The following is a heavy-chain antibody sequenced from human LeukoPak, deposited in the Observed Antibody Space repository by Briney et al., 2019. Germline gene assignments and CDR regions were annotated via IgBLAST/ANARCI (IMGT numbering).Heavy chain of an antibody. V-gene: IGHV3-23*01. J-gene: IGHJ4*02. CDR3: ATDSYVSGSYYRLFY. CDR2: IAATGGST. D-gene: IGHD3-10*01. CDR1: GFTFSSYA. Sequence: GGSLRLSCAASGFTFSSYAMSWVRHAPGKGLEWVSTIAATGGSTYAADSVKGRFTISRDNSKNTLYLQMNSLRAEDTAIYYCATDSYVSGSYYRLFYWGQGTLVTVSS.